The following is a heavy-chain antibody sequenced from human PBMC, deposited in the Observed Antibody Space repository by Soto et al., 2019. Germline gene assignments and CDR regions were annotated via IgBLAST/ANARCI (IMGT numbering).Heavy chain of an antibody. CDR2: ITASNGNT. D-gene: IGHD5-18*01. CDR1: GFTFPGFG. Sequence: QLHLVQSGTEVKTPGASVKVSCKASGFTFPGFGITWVRQAPGQGLEWMGWITASNGNTNYAQNLQGRVTMTTDTSTSTAYMELWRLRSDDTAVYYCARGYSYGSYWYFDLWGRGTLVTVS. CDR3: ARGYSYGSYWYFDL. V-gene: IGHV1-18*04. J-gene: IGHJ2*01.